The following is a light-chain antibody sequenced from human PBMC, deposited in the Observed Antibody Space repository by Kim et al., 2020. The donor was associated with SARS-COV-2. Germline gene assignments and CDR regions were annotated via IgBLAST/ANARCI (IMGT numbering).Light chain of an antibody. J-gene: IGKJ2*01. CDR3: QQYGGSPMYT. CDR2: GAF. V-gene: IGKV3-20*01. CDR1: QSISSTH. Sequence: CPGERAPPSCRASQSISSTHLAWYHQKTGQAPRLLIYGAFSRAAGIPDRFSGSGSGTDFTLTISRLDPEDFAVYYCQQYGGSPMYTFGQGTKLEI.